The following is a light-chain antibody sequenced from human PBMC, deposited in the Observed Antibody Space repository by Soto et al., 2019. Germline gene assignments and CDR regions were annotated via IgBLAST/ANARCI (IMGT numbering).Light chain of an antibody. Sequence: ESVLTQSPGTLSMSPEERATLSCRASQSVSSSYSAWYQQKPGQAPRLLIYGASRRATGIPDRFSGSGSGTDFTLTISRLEPEDFAVYYCQHYGSSPFTFGPGTKVDIK. V-gene: IGKV3-20*01. CDR3: QHYGSSPFT. CDR1: QSVSSSY. CDR2: GAS. J-gene: IGKJ3*01.